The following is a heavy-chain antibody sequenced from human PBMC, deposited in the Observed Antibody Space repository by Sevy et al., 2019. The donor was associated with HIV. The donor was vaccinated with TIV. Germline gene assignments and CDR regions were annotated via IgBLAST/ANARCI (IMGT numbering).Heavy chain of an antibody. V-gene: IGHV3-21*01. CDR1: GFTFSSYS. CDR3: ARALTADWYFDL. D-gene: IGHD6-19*01. CDR2: ISSSSSYI. Sequence: GGSLRLSCAASGFTFSSYSMNWVRQAPGKGLEWVSSISSSSSYIYYADSVKGRFTISRDNAKNSLYLQMNSLRAEDTAVYYCARALTADWYFDLWGRGTLVTVSS. J-gene: IGHJ2*01.